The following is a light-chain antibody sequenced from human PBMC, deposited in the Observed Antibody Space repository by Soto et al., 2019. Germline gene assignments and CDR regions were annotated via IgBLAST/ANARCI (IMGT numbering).Light chain of an antibody. J-gene: IGKJ2*01. CDR2: GAS. Sequence: EIVMTHSPATLSVATGERATLSCRASQSVRDNLAWYQQKPGQAPRLLIYGASTRATGIPARFSGSGSGTEFTLTINSLQSEDFALHFCQQSNNWPYTFGQGTKLEIK. V-gene: IGKV3-15*01. CDR1: QSVRDN. CDR3: QQSNNWPYT.